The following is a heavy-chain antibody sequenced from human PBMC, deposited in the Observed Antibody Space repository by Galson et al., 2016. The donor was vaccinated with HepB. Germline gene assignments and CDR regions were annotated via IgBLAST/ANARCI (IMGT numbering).Heavy chain of an antibody. CDR2: IIPIFGTA. CDR1: GATFSNSG. V-gene: IGHV1-69*13. Sequence: SVKVSCKASGATFSNSGINWVRQAPGQGLEWMGGIIPIFGTANYAQKFQGRVTITADESTNTAYLELSNVRSEDTAVYYCAGMYYDFRSGYYIMKSFDPWGQGTLVTVSS. CDR3: AGMYYDFRSGYYIMKSFDP. J-gene: IGHJ5*02. D-gene: IGHD3-3*01.